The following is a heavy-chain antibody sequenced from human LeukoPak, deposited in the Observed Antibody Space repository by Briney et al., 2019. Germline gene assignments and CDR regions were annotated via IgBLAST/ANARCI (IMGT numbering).Heavy chain of an antibody. CDR1: GGSISSYY. J-gene: IGHJ3*02. D-gene: IGHD2-2*01. V-gene: IGHV4-59*01. Sequence: SETLSLTCTVSGGSISSYYWSWIRQPPGKGLEWIGYIYYSGSTNYNPSLKSRVTISVDASKNQFSLKLSSVTAADTAVYYCATTSTYSSWAFDIWGQGTMVTVSS. CDR3: ATTSTYSSWAFDI. CDR2: IYYSGST.